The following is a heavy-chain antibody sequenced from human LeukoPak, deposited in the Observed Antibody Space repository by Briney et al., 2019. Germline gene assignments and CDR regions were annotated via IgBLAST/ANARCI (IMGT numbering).Heavy chain of an antibody. V-gene: IGHV4-31*11. Sequence: SETLSLTCAVSGGSISSYYWSWIRQHPGKGLEWIGYIYYSGSTYYNPSLKSRVTISVDTSNNQSSLKLSSVTAADTAVYYCARAWGYCSSTSCRTIGYYMDVWGKGTTVTVSS. D-gene: IGHD2-2*01. CDR2: IYYSGST. CDR1: GGSISSYY. J-gene: IGHJ6*03. CDR3: ARAWGYCSSTSCRTIGYYMDV.